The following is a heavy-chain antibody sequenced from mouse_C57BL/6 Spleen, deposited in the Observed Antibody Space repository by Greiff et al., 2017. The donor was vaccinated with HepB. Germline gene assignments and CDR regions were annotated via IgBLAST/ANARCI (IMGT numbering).Heavy chain of an antibody. CDR3: ARDYYSNGGAMDY. D-gene: IGHD2-5*01. CDR1: GYTFTSYG. Sequence: VKLMESGAELARPGASVKLSCKASGYTFTSYGISWVKQRTGQGLEWIGEIYPRSGNTYYNEKFKGKATLTADKSSSTAYMELRSLTSEDSAVYFCARDYYSNGGAMDYWGQGTSVTVSS. J-gene: IGHJ4*01. CDR2: IYPRSGNT. V-gene: IGHV1-81*01.